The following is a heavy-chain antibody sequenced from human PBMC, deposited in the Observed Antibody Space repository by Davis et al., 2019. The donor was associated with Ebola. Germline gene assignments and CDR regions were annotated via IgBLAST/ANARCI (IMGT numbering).Heavy chain of an antibody. CDR2: INPSGGST. D-gene: IGHD2/OR15-2a*01. CDR1: GYTFTSYY. J-gene: IGHJ6*02. CDR3: AAGTTYYYYYYGMDV. V-gene: IGHV1-46*01. Sequence: ASVKVSCKASGYTFTSYYMHWVRQAPGQGLEWMGIINPSGGSTSYAQKFQGRVTITRDMSTSTAYMELSSLRSEDTAVYYCAAGTTYYYYYYGMDVWGQGTTVTVSS.